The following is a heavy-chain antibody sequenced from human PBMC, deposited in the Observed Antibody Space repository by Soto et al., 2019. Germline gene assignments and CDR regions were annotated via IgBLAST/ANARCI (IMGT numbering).Heavy chain of an antibody. J-gene: IGHJ5*02. Sequence: SETLSLTCTVSGDAIYSGGYYGTWFRQHPGKGLERMGYIYHTGKTYYNPSVERRVTMSVDTSKNQFSLKLASVTAADTAVYYCARAGSSTAKWIDPWGQGTLVTVSS. CDR3: ARAGSSTAKWIDP. CDR1: GDAIYSGGYY. CDR2: IYHTGKT. D-gene: IGHD2-2*01. V-gene: IGHV4-31*03.